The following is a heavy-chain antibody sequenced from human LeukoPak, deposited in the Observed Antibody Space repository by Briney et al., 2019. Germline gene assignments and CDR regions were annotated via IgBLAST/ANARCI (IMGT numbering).Heavy chain of an antibody. Sequence: GASVKVSCKASGYTFTSYGISWVRQAPGQGLEWMGWISAYNGNTNYAQKVQGRVTMTTDTSTSTAYMELRSLRSDDTAVYYRAREARLGELSLNWFDPWGQGTLVTVSS. V-gene: IGHV1-18*01. CDR2: ISAYNGNT. D-gene: IGHD3-16*02. CDR3: AREARLGELSLNWFDP. CDR1: GYTFTSYG. J-gene: IGHJ5*02.